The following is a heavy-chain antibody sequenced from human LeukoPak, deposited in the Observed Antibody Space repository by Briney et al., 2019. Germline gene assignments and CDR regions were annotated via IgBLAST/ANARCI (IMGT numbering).Heavy chain of an antibody. Sequence: GGSLRLSCAASGSSVSSNYMNWVRQAPGKGLEWVSAIYTGGSTYYADSVKGRFTISRDNSKNTLYLQMNSLRAEDTALYYCARDKLGSGYSSDFDYWGQGTLVTVSS. CDR1: GSSVSSNY. CDR3: ARDKLGSGYSSDFDY. J-gene: IGHJ4*02. D-gene: IGHD6-19*01. CDR2: IYTGGST. V-gene: IGHV3-66*02.